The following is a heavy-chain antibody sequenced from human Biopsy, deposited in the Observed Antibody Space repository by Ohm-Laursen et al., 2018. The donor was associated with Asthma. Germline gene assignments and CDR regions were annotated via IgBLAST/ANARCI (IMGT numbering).Heavy chain of an antibody. CDR3: AKGRYKWNDGYYGLDV. D-gene: IGHD1-20*01. V-gene: IGHV3-30*18. CDR2: ISYDGSKK. Sequence: SLRLSCAASGVSLSSFGMNWVRQAPGKGLEWVAVISYDGSKKEYGDSVKGRFTISRDNSKDTVYLQMNSLRAEDTAVYYRAKGRYKWNDGYYGLDVWGQGTTVTVSS. CDR1: GVSLSSFG. J-gene: IGHJ6*02.